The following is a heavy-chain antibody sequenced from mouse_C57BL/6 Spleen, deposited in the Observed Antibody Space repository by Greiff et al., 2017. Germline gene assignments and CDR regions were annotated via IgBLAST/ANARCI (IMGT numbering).Heavy chain of an antibody. CDR2: INYDGSST. Sequence: EVKLVESEGGLVQPGSSMKLSCTASGFTFSDYYMAWVRQVPEKGLEWVANINYDGSSTYYLDSLKSRFIISRDNAKNILYLQMGSLKSEDTATYYCARIEDSHYFDYWGQGTTLTVSS. CDR3: ARIEDSHYFDY. CDR1: GFTFSDYY. J-gene: IGHJ2*01. V-gene: IGHV5-16*01.